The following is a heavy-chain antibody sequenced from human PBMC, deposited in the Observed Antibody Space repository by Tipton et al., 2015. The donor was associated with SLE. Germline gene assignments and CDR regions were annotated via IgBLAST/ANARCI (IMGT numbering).Heavy chain of an antibody. V-gene: IGHV4-34*01. Sequence: TLSLTCAVSGGSFSGYYWSWIRQPPGKGLEWIGEINYSGSTNYNPSLKSRVTMSVDTSKNQFSLKLSSVTAADSAVYYCARESYTSDYYYYMDVWGKGTTVTVSS. D-gene: IGHD1-26*01. J-gene: IGHJ6*03. CDR3: ARESYTSDYYYYMDV. CDR2: INYSGST. CDR1: GGSFSGYY.